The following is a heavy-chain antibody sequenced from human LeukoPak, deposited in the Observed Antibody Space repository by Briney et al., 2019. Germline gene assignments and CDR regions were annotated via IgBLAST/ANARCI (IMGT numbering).Heavy chain of an antibody. V-gene: IGHV3-33*01. CDR3: ARDISSHYFDN. CDR2: IWYDGSNN. J-gene: IGHJ4*02. Sequence: GRSLRLSCAASGFTFSSYGMHWARQAPGKGLEWVAVIWYDGSNNFYADSVKGRFTISRDNSKNTLYLQMNSLRADDTAVYYCARDISSHYFDNWGQGTLVTVSS. CDR1: GFTFSSYG.